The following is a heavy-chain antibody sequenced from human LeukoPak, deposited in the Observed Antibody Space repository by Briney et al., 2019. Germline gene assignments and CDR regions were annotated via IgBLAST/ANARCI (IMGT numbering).Heavy chain of an antibody. Sequence: GGSLRLSCAASGFTFDDYGMSWARQAPGRGLEWVSGINWNGGSTGYADAVKGRFTISRDNAKNSLYLQMNSLRAEDTALYYCARETRLQITMIVVVGRGAFDIWGQGTMVTVSS. CDR3: ARETRLQITMIVVVGRGAFDI. V-gene: IGHV3-20*04. J-gene: IGHJ3*02. CDR1: GFTFDDYG. CDR2: INWNGGST. D-gene: IGHD3-22*01.